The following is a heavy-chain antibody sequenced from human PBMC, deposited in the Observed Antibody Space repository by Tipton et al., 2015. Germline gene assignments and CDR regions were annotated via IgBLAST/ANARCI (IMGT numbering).Heavy chain of an antibody. CDR3: AREDFPAFAY. J-gene: IGHJ4*02. Sequence: SLRLSCAASGFPFSTYWMSWVRQAPGKGLEWVANIKQDGSEKYYVESVKGRFTVSRDNAKNTLYLQMNSLRAEDTAVYYCAREDFPAFAYGGQGPLVTVPS. V-gene: IGHV3-7*03. CDR2: IKQDGSEK. CDR1: GFPFSTYW. D-gene: IGHD2/OR15-2a*01.